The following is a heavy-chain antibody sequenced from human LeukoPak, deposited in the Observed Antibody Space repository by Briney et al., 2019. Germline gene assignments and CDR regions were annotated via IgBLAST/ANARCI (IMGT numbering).Heavy chain of an antibody. CDR1: GYTLTELS. D-gene: IGHD2-2*01. CDR2: FDPEDGET. J-gene: IGHJ4*02. CDR3: ARGARPVAMRNYFDY. Sequence: ASVKVSCKVSGYTLTELSMHWVRQAPGKGLEWMGGFDPEDGETIYAQKFQGRVTMTEDTSTDTAYMELSSLRAEDTAVYYCARGARPVAMRNYFDYWGQGTLVTVSS. V-gene: IGHV1-24*01.